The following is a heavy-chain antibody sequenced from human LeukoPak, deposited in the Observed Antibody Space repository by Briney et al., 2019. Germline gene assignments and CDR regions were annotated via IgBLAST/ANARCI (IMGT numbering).Heavy chain of an antibody. CDR2: ISAYNGNT. Sequence: ASVKVSCKASGYTSTSYGISWVRQAPGQGLEWMGWISAYNGNTNYAQKLQGRVTMTTDTSTSTAYMELRSLRSDDTAVYYCASGVATIISPRYYYMDVWGKGTTVTVSS. D-gene: IGHD5-12*01. CDR1: GYTSTSYG. V-gene: IGHV1-18*01. J-gene: IGHJ6*03. CDR3: ASGVATIISPRYYYMDV.